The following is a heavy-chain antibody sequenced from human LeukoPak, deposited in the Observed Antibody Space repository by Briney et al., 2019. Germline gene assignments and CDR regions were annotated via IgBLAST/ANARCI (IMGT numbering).Heavy chain of an antibody. D-gene: IGHD3-3*01. CDR2: ISGSGGST. CDR3: ANSPGNYDFWSGYYPHGY. J-gene: IGHJ4*02. CDR1: GFTFSSYA. Sequence: GGSLRLFCAASGFTFSSYAMRWVRQAPGKGLEWVSAISGSGGSTYYADSVKGRFTISRDNSKNTLYLQMNSLRAEDTAVYYCANSPGNYDFWSGYYPHGYWGQGTLVTVSS. V-gene: IGHV3-23*01.